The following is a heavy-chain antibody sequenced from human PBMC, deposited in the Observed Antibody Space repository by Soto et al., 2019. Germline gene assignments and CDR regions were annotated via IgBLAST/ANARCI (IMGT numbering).Heavy chain of an antibody. V-gene: IGHV3-30*18. CDR2: ISYDGSNK. Sequence: VQLVESGGGVVQPGRSLRLSCAASGFTFSSYGMHWVRQAPGKGLEWVAVISYDGSNKYYADSVKGRFTISRDNSKNTLYLQMNSLRAEDTAVYYCAKDPGIAAAKYYFDYWGQGTLVTVSS. J-gene: IGHJ4*02. CDR3: AKDPGIAAAKYYFDY. D-gene: IGHD6-13*01. CDR1: GFTFSSYG.